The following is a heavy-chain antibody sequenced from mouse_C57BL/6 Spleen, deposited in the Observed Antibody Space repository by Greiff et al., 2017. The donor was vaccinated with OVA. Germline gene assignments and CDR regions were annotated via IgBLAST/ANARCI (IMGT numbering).Heavy chain of an antibody. J-gene: IGHJ1*03. CDR3: AREYYGSSHYWYFDV. Sequence: VKLMESDAELVKPGASVKISCKVSGYTFTDHTIHWMKQRPEQGLEWIGYIYPRDGSTKYNEKFKGKATLTADKSSSTAYMQLNSLTSEDSAVYFCAREYYGSSHYWYFDVWGTGTTVTVSS. CDR1: GYTFTDHT. D-gene: IGHD1-1*01. CDR2: IYPRDGST. V-gene: IGHV1-78*01.